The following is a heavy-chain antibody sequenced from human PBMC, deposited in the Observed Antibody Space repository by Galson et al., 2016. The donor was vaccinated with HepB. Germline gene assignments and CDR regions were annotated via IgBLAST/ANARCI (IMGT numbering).Heavy chain of an antibody. CDR2: IYPSASNA. V-gene: IGHV5-51*01. D-gene: IGHD3-16*01. J-gene: IGHJ6*02. Sequence: QSGAEVKKSGESLKISCQGSGYTFSKYWVVWVRQMPGKGLEWMGIIYPSASNARYSPSYQGQVTSSADKSTSTTYLQWRSLKNPDTATYYCARRGAEAADGYYYHGRDVWGQGTTVTVSS. CDR3: ARRGAEAADGYYYHGRDV. CDR1: GYTFSKYW.